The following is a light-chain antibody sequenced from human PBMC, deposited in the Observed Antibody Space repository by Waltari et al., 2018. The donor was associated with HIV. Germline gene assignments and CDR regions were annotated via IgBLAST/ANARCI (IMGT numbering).Light chain of an antibody. Sequence: QPVLSQPPSASGPPGQRVTLSCSGSSSNIGSNHVSWYQQSPGTAPNLLIYRNYQRPSGVPDRFSGSKSGTSASLAISGLRSEDEADYYCAVWDVSLNGRVFGGGTKLTVL. J-gene: IGLJ3*02. CDR2: RNY. V-gene: IGLV1-47*01. CDR3: AVWDVSLNGRV. CDR1: SSNIGSNH.